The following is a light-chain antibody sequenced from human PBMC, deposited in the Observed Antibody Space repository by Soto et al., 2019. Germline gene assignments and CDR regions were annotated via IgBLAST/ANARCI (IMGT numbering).Light chain of an antibody. V-gene: IGKV1-5*01. J-gene: IGKJ1*01. CDR3: QQFNNYSTT. CDR1: QTITRW. CDR2: DAS. Sequence: DIQMTQSPSTLSASVGDRVTITCRARQTITRWLAWYQQKPGKAPKVLIYDASRLESGVPSRFSGSGSGTEFTLTISSLQPEDSATYYCQQFNNYSTTFGQGTKVEIK.